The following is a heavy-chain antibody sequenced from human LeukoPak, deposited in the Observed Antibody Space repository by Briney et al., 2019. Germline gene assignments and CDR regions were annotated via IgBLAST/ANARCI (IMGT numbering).Heavy chain of an antibody. CDR3: ARLHDLDY. D-gene: IGHD5-24*01. CDR1: GASIISSIYR. Sequence: PSETLSLTCTVSGASIISSIYRWGWIRQPPGKGLEWMGSVYYGGSTYYNPSLTSRVSMSVDTSKNQFSLKVRSVAATDTAVYYCARLHDLDYWGQGILVTVSS. V-gene: IGHV4-39*01. CDR2: VYYGGST. J-gene: IGHJ4*02.